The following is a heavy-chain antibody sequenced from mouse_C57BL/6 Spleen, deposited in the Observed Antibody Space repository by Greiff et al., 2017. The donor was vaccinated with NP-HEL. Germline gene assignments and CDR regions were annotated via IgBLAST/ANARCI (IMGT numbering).Heavy chain of an antibody. Sequence: VQLQQSGPELVKPGASVKISCKASGYAFSSSWMNWVKQRPGKGLEWIGRIYPGDGDTNYNGKFKGKATLTADKSSSTAYMQLSSLTSEDSAVYFCARRSAVVATSAMDYWGQGTSVTVSS. D-gene: IGHD1-1*01. CDR3: ARRSAVVATSAMDY. CDR2: IYPGDGDT. CDR1: GYAFSSSW. V-gene: IGHV1-82*01. J-gene: IGHJ4*01.